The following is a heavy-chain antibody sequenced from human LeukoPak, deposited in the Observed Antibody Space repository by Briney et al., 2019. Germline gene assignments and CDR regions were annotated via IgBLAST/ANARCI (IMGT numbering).Heavy chain of an antibody. D-gene: IGHD3-3*01. J-gene: IGHJ5*02. CDR3: ARRNGGYNFWSGDNWFDP. V-gene: IGHV4-31*03. Sequence: PSQTLSLTCTVSGGSISSGGYYWSWIRQDPGKGLEWIGYIYYSGITYYYPSVNSRVTISVDTSKNQFSLNLSSVTAADTDADYCARRNGGYNFWSGDNWFDPWGQGTLVTVSS. CDR1: GGSISSGGYY. CDR2: IYYSGIT.